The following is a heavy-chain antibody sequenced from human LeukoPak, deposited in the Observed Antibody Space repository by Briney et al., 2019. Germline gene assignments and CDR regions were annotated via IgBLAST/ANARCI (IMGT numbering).Heavy chain of an antibody. CDR3: ARRRSSYYYYYYMDV. Sequence: GGSLRLSCAASGLTISSYSMNWVRQAPGKGLQWVSYISSSSSTIYYADSVKGRFTISRDNAKNSLYLQMNSLRAEDTAAYYCARRRSSYYYYYYMDVWGKGTTVTISS. CDR1: GLTISSYS. V-gene: IGHV3-48*04. J-gene: IGHJ6*03. CDR2: ISSSSSTI.